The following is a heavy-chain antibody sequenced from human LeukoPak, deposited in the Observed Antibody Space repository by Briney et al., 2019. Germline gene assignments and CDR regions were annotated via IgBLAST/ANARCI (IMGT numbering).Heavy chain of an antibody. Sequence: GESLKISCKASGYSFTNYWIAWVRQKPGKGLEWMGIMHPGESEINYSPSFEGQVTISADTTISTSYLEWYSLKAADSAIYYCAKTIASLGSGARYFDPWGQGTMITVSS. CDR2: MHPGESEI. CDR1: GYSFTNYW. V-gene: IGHV5-51*01. D-gene: IGHD5/OR15-5a*01. CDR3: AKTIASLGSGARYFDP. J-gene: IGHJ5*02.